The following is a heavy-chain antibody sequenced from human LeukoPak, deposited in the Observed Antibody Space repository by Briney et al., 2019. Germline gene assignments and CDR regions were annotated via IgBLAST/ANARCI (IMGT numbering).Heavy chain of an antibody. CDR2: ISAYNGNT. Sequence: ASVKVSCKASGYTFTSYGISWVRQAPGQGLEWMGWISAYNGNTNYAQKFQDRVTMTTDTPTSTAYMELRSRRSDDTAVYYCARDFVDTVMVVDYWGQGTLVTVSS. CDR3: ARDFVDTVMVVDY. V-gene: IGHV1-18*01. J-gene: IGHJ4*02. D-gene: IGHD5-18*01. CDR1: GYTFTSYG.